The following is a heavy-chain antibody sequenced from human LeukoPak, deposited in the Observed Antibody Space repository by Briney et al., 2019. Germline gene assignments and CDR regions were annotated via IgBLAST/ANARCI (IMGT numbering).Heavy chain of an antibody. CDR2: ISSSGSTI. D-gene: IGHD3-10*01. CDR3: ARDNGGSGSYYDAPLDY. CDR1: GFTFSDYY. Sequence: KSGGSQGLSCAASGFTFSDYYMSGIRQAPGKGLEWVSYISSSGSTIYYADSVKGRFTISRDNAKNSLYLQMNSLRAEDTAVYYCARDNGGSGSYYDAPLDYWGQGTLVTVSS. J-gene: IGHJ4*02. V-gene: IGHV3-11*01.